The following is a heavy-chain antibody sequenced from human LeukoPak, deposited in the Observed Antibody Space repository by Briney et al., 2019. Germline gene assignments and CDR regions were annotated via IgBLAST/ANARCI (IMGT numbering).Heavy chain of an antibody. V-gene: IGHV4-59*08. CDR2: VYYNGNT. D-gene: IGHD3-9*01. J-gene: IGHJ4*02. Sequence: PSETLSLTCTLSTGSIGRDYWSWIRRPPGKGLEWIGYVYYNGNTNYNPSLKSRVTISVDTSKNQFSLKLSSVTAADTAVYFCARFPYFEGFDYWGQGTQVIVSS. CDR1: TGSIGRDY. CDR3: ARFPYFEGFDY.